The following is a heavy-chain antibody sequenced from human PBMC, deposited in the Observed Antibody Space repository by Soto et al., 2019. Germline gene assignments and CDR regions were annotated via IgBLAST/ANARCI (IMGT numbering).Heavy chain of an antibody. V-gene: IGHV4-31*03. D-gene: IGHD6-13*01. J-gene: IGHJ3*02. Sequence: PSETLSLTCTVSGGSISSGGYYWSWIRQHPGKGLEWIGYIYYSGSTYYNPSLKSRVTISVDTSKNQFSLKLSSVTAADTAVYYCARAPKNAIAAAGTNAFDIWGQGTMVTVSS. CDR1: GGSISSGGYY. CDR2: IYYSGST. CDR3: ARAPKNAIAAAGTNAFDI.